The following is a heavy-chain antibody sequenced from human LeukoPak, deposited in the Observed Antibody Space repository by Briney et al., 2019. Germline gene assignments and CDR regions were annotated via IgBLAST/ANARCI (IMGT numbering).Heavy chain of an antibody. J-gene: IGHJ4*02. CDR2: ISGSISGSGGST. V-gene: IGHV3-23*01. D-gene: IGHD1-26*01. CDR3: ACTKATTLRVLFDY. CDR1: AFTFSSYA. Sequence: GGSLRLSCAASAFTFSSYAMNWVRQAPGKGLEWVSSISGSISGSGGSTYYADSVKGRFTISRDNSKNTLYLQMNSLRAEDTAVYYCACTKATTLRVLFDYWGQGTLVTVSS.